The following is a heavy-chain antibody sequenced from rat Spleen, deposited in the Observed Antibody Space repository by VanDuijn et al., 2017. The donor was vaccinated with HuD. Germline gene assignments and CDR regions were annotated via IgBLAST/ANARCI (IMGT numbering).Heavy chain of an antibody. J-gene: IGHJ2*01. D-gene: IGHD4-3*01. V-gene: IGHV2-30*01. Sequence: QVQLKESGPGLVQPSQTLSLTCTVSGFSLSSSNVHWVRQPPGKGLEWMGVIWTGGATDYNSALKSRLSITRDTSKSQVFLKMNSLQSEDLATYYCARDGFGVRGDLFLDYWGQGIMVTVSS. CDR2: IWTGGAT. CDR1: GFSLSSSN. CDR3: ARDGFGVRGDLFLDY.